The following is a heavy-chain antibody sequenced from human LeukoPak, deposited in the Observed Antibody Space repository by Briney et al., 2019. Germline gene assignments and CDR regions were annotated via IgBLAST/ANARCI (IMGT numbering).Heavy chain of an antibody. Sequence: GGSLRLSCAASGFTFSSYWFHWVRQAPGKGLVWVSRINTDGTSTSYADSVKGRFTIARDNAKNTLYLQINSLRAEDTAMYYCARDGLTGTTDGTLDYWGQGTLVTVSS. J-gene: IGHJ4*02. CDR3: ARDGLTGTTDGTLDY. V-gene: IGHV3-74*01. CDR1: GFTFSSYW. D-gene: IGHD1-20*01. CDR2: INTDGTST.